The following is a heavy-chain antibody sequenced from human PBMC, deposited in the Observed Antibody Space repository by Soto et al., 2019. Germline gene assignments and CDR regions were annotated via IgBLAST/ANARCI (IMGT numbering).Heavy chain of an antibody. CDR2: ICDNGSNK. D-gene: IGHD6-19*01. Sequence: PGGSLRLSCAASGFTFSSNAMSWVRQAPGKGLEWVAVICDNGSNKYYADSVKGRFTISRDNSKNTLYLQMKSLRAEDTAVYYCAKAYSSGWSNYGMDVWGQGTTVTVSS. J-gene: IGHJ6*02. CDR3: AKAYSSGWSNYGMDV. CDR1: GFTFSSNA. V-gene: IGHV3-30*18.